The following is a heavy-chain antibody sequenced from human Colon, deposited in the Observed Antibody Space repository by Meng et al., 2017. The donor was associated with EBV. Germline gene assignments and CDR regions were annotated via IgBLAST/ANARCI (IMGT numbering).Heavy chain of an antibody. Sequence: QVQLQAACPGLVEPSQTLSLTCTVSAVSISCADYYLRWMRQPPGKGLEWIGYIYYSSSTYSNASLKRRVTISIDKTKNQFSLKLISVTAADEAVYYCGRDRKHYGERGWFDPWGQGTLVTVSS. CDR3: GRDRKHYGERGWFDP. V-gene: IGHV4-30-4*01. CDR2: IYYSSST. D-gene: IGHD4-17*01. J-gene: IGHJ5*02. CDR1: AVSISCADYY.